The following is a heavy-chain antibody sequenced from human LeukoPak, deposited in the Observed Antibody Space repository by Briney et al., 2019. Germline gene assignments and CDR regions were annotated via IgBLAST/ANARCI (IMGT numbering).Heavy chain of an antibody. CDR1: GYSISSGYY. CDR3: ARLPELDY. V-gene: IGHV4-38-2*02. Sequence: PSETLSLTCTVSGYSISSGYYWGWIRQPPGKGLEWIGSIYHSGSTYYNPSLKSRVTISVDTSKNQFSLKLSSVTAADTAVYYCARLPELDYWGQGTLVTVSS. CDR2: IYHSGST. J-gene: IGHJ4*02.